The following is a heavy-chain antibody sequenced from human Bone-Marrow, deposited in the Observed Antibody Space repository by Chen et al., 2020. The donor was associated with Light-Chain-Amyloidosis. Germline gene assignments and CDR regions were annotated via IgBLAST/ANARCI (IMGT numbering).Heavy chain of an antibody. CDR3: ARIPRYCSGDSCYGLYFDP. V-gene: IGHV2-26*01. J-gene: IGHJ5*02. Sequence: TLTCTVSGFSLSDTRMGVSWIRQPPGEALEWLAHIFSNAEKSYNTSLRSRLTISKDTSKSQVVLTMTNMDPLDTATYYCARIPRYCSGDSCYGLYFDPWGPGALVTVSS. CDR1: GFSLSDTRMG. D-gene: IGHD2-15*01. CDR2: IFSNAEK.